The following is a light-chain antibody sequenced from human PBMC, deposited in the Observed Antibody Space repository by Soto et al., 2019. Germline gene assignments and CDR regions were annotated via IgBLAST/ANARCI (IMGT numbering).Light chain of an antibody. CDR3: SSFTTTRLYV. Sequence: QSVLTQPASVSGSPGQSITISCTGSSSDIGAYNYVSWYQQHPGKAPRLLIHGVRNRPPGISSRFSASKSGLTASLTISGLLPEDEADYFCSSFTTTRLYVFGRGTKVTVL. CDR2: GVR. J-gene: IGLJ6*01. CDR1: SSDIGAYNY. V-gene: IGLV2-14*01.